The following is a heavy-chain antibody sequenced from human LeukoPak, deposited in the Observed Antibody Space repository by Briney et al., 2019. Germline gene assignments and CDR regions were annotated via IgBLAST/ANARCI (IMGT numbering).Heavy chain of an antibody. CDR1: GGTFSSYA. Sequence: SVKVSCKASGGTFSSYAISWVRQAPGQGLEWMEGIIPIFGTANYAQKFQGRVTITADESTSTAYMELSSLRSEDTAVYYCARDRGRRTAAGTYYYYGMDVWGKGTTVTVSS. D-gene: IGHD6-13*01. V-gene: IGHV1-69*13. CDR3: ARDRGRRTAAGTYYYYGMDV. J-gene: IGHJ6*04. CDR2: IIPIFGTA.